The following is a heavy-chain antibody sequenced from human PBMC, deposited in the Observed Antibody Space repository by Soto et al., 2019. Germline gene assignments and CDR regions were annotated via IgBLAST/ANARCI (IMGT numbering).Heavy chain of an antibody. D-gene: IGHD6-19*01. J-gene: IGHJ3*02. V-gene: IGHV3-7*04. Sequence: GGSLRLSCAASGFTFSRYWMDWVRQAPRKGLEWVATIKHDGSEKYYVDSVKGRFIISRDNAKNSVFLQMNGLRVEDTAVYFCARAMGPHGWSNHPFDIWGQGTMVTVSS. CDR3: ARAMGPHGWSNHPFDI. CDR2: IKHDGSEK. CDR1: GFTFSRYW.